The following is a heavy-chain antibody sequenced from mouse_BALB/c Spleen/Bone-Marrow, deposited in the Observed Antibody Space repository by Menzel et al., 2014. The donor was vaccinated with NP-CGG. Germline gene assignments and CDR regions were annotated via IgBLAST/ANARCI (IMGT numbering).Heavy chain of an antibody. CDR2: INPSNGRT. CDR3: ARLIYGSRYIVDF. D-gene: IGHD1-1*01. V-gene: IGHV1S81*02. CDR1: GYTYTGYW. Sequence: VQLQQSGAELVKPGASVKLSCKASGYTYTGYWMHWVKQRPGQGLEWFGEINPSNGRTNYNEKFKSMATLTVDKSSSTAYMQLSSLTSEDSAVFYCARLIYGSRYIVDFWGQGTSVTVSS. J-gene: IGHJ4*01.